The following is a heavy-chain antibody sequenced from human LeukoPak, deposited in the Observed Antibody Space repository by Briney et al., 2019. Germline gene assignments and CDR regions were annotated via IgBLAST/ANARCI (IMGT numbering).Heavy chain of an antibody. CDR1: GGTFSSYA. V-gene: IGHV3-30*04. CDR3: ATPFVERLAPFDY. D-gene: IGHD5-24*01. CDR2: ISYDGSNK. J-gene: IGHJ4*02. Sequence: SCKASGGTFSSYAMHWVRQAPGKGLEWVAVISYDGSNKYYADSVKGRFTISRDNSKNTLYLQMNSLRAEDTAVYYCATPFVERLAPFDYRGQGTLVTVSS.